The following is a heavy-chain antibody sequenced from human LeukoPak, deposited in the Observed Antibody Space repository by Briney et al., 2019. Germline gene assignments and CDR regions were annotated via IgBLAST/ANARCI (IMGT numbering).Heavy chain of an antibody. J-gene: IGHJ4*02. CDR1: GGSISSYY. D-gene: IGHD2-2*01. CDR2: IYYSGYT. V-gene: IGHV4-59*01. Sequence: SETLSLTCTVSGGSISSYYWSWIRQPPGKGLKWIGNIYYSGYTTYSPSLRSRVTISVDTSKNQFSLKLSSVTAADTAVYYCARDRLVTSWLDYWGQGTLVTVSS. CDR3: ARDRLVTSWLDY.